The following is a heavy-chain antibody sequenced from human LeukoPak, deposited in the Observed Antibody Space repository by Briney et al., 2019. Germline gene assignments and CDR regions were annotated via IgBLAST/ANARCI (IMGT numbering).Heavy chain of an antibody. D-gene: IGHD5-18*01. CDR2: IYYSGST. J-gene: IGHJ5*02. Sequence: SETLSLTCTVSGGSISSSSYYWGWIRQPPGKGLEWIGSIYYSGSTYYNPSLKSRVTISVDTSKNQFSLKLSSVTAADTAVYYCARDRRHTAMSGDWFDPWGQGTLVTVSS. CDR3: ARDRRHTAMSGDWFDP. CDR1: GGSISSSSYY. V-gene: IGHV4-39*07.